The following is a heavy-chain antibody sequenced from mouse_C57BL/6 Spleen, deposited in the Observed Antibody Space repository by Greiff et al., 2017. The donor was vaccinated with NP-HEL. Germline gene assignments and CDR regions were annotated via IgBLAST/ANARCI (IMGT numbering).Heavy chain of an antibody. Sequence: QVQLQQSGPELVKPGASVKISCKASGYAFSSSWMNWVKQRPGTGLEWIGRIYPGDGDTNYNGKFKGKATLTADKSSSTAYMQLSSLTSEDSAVYFCAREKGSTVEDYFDYWGQGTTLTVSS. V-gene: IGHV1-82*01. CDR3: AREKGSTVEDYFDY. D-gene: IGHD1-1*01. J-gene: IGHJ2*01. CDR1: GYAFSSSW. CDR2: IYPGDGDT.